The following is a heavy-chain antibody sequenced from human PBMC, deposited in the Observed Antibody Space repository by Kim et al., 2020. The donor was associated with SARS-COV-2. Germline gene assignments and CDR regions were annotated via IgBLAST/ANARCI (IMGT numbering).Heavy chain of an antibody. CDR3: ARGGYYDSSGYFDY. J-gene: IGHJ4*02. Sequence: ADSVEGRFTISRDSAKNSLYLQMNSLRDEDTAVYYCARGGYYDSSGYFDYWGQGALVTVSS. V-gene: IGHV3-48*02. D-gene: IGHD3-22*01.